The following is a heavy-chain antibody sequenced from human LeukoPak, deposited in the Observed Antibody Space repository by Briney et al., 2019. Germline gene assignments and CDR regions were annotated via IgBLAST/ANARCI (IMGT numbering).Heavy chain of an antibody. CDR3: ARAGMGDCSFDY. V-gene: IGHV4-34*01. J-gene: IGHJ4*02. Sequence: NPSETLSLTCAVYGGSFSAYYWSWIRQPPEKGLEWIGEINHSGSTNYNPSLKSRVTISVDTSKNQFSLRLSSVTAADTAVYYCARAGMGDCSFDYWGQGTLVTVSS. CDR2: INHSGST. CDR1: GGSFSAYY. D-gene: IGHD2-21*02.